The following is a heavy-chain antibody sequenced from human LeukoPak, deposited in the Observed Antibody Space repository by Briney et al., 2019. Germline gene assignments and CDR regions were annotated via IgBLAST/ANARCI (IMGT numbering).Heavy chain of an antibody. J-gene: IGHJ4*02. CDR3: ARDMDYGDYSFDY. CDR1: GFTFSSYS. V-gene: IGHV3-21*01. CDR2: ISSSSSYI. Sequence: GGSLRLSCAASGFTFSSYSMNWVRQAPGKGLEWVSSISSSSSYIYYADSVQGRFTISRDNAKNSLYLQMNSLRAEDTAVYYCARDMDYGDYSFDYWGQGTLVTVSS. D-gene: IGHD4-17*01.